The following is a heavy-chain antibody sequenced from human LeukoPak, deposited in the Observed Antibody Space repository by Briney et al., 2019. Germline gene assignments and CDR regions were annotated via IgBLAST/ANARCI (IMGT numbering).Heavy chain of an antibody. D-gene: IGHD2-15*01. J-gene: IGHJ4*02. V-gene: IGHV3-23*01. CDR1: GFTFSSYA. CDR2: ITSGGST. CDR3: AEDSRVFAASGGFN. Sequence: GGSLRLSCAASGFTFSSYAMNWVRQAPGEGLEWVSTITSGGSTYYADSVKGRFTISRDNSKNTLYLQMNSLRAKDTAVYYCAEDSRVFAASGGFNWGQGTLVTVSS.